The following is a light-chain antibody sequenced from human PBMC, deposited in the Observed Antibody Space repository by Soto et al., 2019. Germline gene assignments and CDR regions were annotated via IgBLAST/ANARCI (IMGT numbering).Light chain of an antibody. CDR1: QSISGN. J-gene: IGKJ1*01. Sequence: EIVLTQSPCTLSLSPGQRATLSCRASQSISGNKLAWYLQRPGQAPRLLMYGASTRATDIPARFSGSGSGTEFTLTITGLQSEDFAVYYCQQYNGWPWTFGLGTKVDIK. CDR3: QQYNGWPWT. V-gene: IGKV3-15*01. CDR2: GAS.